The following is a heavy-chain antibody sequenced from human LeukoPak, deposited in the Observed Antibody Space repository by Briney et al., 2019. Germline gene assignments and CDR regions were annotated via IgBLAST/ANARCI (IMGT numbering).Heavy chain of an antibody. Sequence: GGSLRLSCAASGFTFSSYAINWVRQAPGKGLEWVSSINASGGSTYYADSVKGRFTISRDNSKNTLYLQMNSLRAEDTAVYYCAKSLYYGSGSYYNLVRYYYYMDVWGKGTTVTVSS. D-gene: IGHD3-10*01. CDR3: AKSLYYGSGSYYNLVRYYYYMDV. CDR2: INASGGST. V-gene: IGHV3-23*01. J-gene: IGHJ6*03. CDR1: GFTFSSYA.